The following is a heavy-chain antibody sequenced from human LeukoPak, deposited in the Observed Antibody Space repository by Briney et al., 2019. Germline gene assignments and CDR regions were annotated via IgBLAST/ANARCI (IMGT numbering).Heavy chain of an antibody. CDR2: ISYDGSNK. D-gene: IGHD5-12*01. CDR3: AKDRSGVARIFDY. V-gene: IGHV3-30*18. CDR1: GFTFSSYG. Sequence: PGGSLRLSCAASGFTFSSYGMHWVRQAPGKGLEWVAVISYDGSNKYYADSVKGRFTISRDNSKNTLYLQMNSLRAEDTAVYYCAKDRSGVARIFDYWGQGTLVTVSS. J-gene: IGHJ4*02.